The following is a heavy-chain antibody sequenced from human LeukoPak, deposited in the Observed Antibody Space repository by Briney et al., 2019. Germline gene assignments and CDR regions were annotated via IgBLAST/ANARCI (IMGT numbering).Heavy chain of an antibody. CDR1: GFTFRTYA. J-gene: IGHJ4*02. CDR3: AKSSDGSTSFDQ. Sequence: GGSLRLACVASGFTFRTYAMSWVRQAPGKGLEWVSGISDSGGTTYYVDSVKGRFTISRDNSKNTLYLQINSLRAEDMALYYCAKSSDGSTSFDQWGQGTLVTVSS. CDR2: ISDSGGTT. D-gene: IGHD2-2*01. V-gene: IGHV3-23*01.